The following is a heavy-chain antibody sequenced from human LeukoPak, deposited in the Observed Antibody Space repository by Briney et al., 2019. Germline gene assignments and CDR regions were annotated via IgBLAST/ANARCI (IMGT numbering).Heavy chain of an antibody. J-gene: IGHJ4*02. CDR1: GFTFSSYW. Sequence: GGSLRLSCAASGFTFSSYWMHWVRHAPGKGLVWVSRINSDGSSTSYADSVKGRFTISRDNAKNTLYLQMNSLRAEDTAVYYCARESGDRSSGWYGDREDYFDYWGQGTLVTVSS. CDR2: INSDGSST. CDR3: ARESGDRSSGWYGDREDYFDY. D-gene: IGHD6-19*01. V-gene: IGHV3-74*01.